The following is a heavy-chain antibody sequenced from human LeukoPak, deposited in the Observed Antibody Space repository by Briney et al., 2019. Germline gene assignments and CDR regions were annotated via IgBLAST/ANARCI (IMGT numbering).Heavy chain of an antibody. Sequence: PGGSLRLSCAASGFTFSSYAMSWVRQAPGKGLEWVSAISGSGGSTYYADSVNGRFTISRDNSKNTLYLQMNSLRAEDTAVYYCARAGDYGDYVPDYFDYWGQGTLVTVSS. CDR2: ISGSGGST. D-gene: IGHD4-17*01. V-gene: IGHV3-23*01. J-gene: IGHJ4*02. CDR1: GFTFSSYA. CDR3: ARAGDYGDYVPDYFDY.